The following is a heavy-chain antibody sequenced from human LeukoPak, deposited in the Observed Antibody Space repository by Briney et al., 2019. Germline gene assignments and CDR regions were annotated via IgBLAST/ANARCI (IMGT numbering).Heavy chain of an antibody. J-gene: IGHJ6*02. CDR3: ARDLKSGQLWLPDYYGMDV. V-gene: IGHV3-30*02. CDR1: GFIFSNYG. Sequence: GGSLRLSCETSGFIFSNYGMHWVRQASGKGLDWLAYIRNDGSEKSYEDSVKGRFTISRDNSKNTLYLQMNSLRAEDTAVYYCARDLKSGQLWLPDYYGMDVWGQGTTVTVSS. D-gene: IGHD5-18*01. CDR2: IRNDGSEK.